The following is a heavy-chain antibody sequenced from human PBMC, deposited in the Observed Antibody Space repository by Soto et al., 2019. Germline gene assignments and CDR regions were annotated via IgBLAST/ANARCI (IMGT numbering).Heavy chain of an antibody. CDR1: GFTFCDHY. CDR3: ARGLEEGANWFDP. J-gene: IGHJ5*02. D-gene: IGHD1-26*01. V-gene: IGHV3-72*01. Sequence: GGSLRLSCAASGFTFCDHYMDWVRQAPGKGLEWVGRTRNKANSYTTEYAASVKGRFTISRDDSKNSLYLQMNSLKTEDTAVYYCARGLEEGANWFDPWGQGTLVTVSS. CDR2: TRNKANSYTT.